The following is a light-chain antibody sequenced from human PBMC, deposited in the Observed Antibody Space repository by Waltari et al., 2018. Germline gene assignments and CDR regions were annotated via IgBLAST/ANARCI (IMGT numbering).Light chain of an antibody. J-gene: IGKJ4*01. V-gene: IGKV3-11*01. CDR3: QQRGNGLT. CDR1: QSVSNY. CDR2: DAS. Sequence: EIVLTQSPATLSLSPGERATLSCRASQSVSNYLAWYQQNPGQAPRPLIYDASTRATGTPARFSGIGSGTDFSLTIRSLEPEDFAVYYCQQRGNGLTFGGGTKVEIK.